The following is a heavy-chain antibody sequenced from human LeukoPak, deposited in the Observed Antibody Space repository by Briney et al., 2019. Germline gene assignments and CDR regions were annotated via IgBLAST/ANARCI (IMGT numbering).Heavy chain of an antibody. CDR3: ARGGTTVTSRLRGPNDY. V-gene: IGHV4-31*03. CDR1: GGSISSGGYY. Sequence: SQTLSLTCTVSGGSISSGGYYWSWIRQHPGKGLEWIGYIYYSGSTYYNPSLKSRVTISVDTSKNQFSLKLSSVTAADTAVYYCARGGTTVTSRLRGPNDYWGQGTLVTVSS. D-gene: IGHD4-17*01. CDR2: IYYSGST. J-gene: IGHJ4*02.